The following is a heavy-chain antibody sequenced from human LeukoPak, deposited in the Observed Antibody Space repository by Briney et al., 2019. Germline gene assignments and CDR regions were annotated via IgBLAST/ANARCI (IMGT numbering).Heavy chain of an antibody. CDR1: GGSISSTNW. Sequence: SGTLSLTCAVSGGSISSTNWWSWVRQPPGKGLEWIGEISHSGSTNYNPSLKSRVTISVGKSKNQFSLKLSSVTAADTAVYYCASLMGSGSWYSWFDPWGQGTLVTVSS. J-gene: IGHJ5*02. D-gene: IGHD6-13*01. CDR2: ISHSGST. V-gene: IGHV4-4*02. CDR3: ASLMGSGSWYSWFDP.